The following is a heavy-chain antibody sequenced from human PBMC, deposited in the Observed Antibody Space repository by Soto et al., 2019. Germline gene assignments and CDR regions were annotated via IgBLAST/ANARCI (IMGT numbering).Heavy chain of an antibody. D-gene: IGHD5-12*01. CDR1: GFTFSKYG. Sequence: GGSLRLSCAASGFTFSKYGMHWVRQAPGKGLERVAVISYDGSKKYNADSVKGRFTISRDNSKNTLYLQVNSLRGEDTAVYYCAKAQYSGYEFSLNLDSWGQGTLVTVSS. CDR2: ISYDGSKK. J-gene: IGHJ4*02. CDR3: AKAQYSGYEFSLNLDS. V-gene: IGHV3-30*18.